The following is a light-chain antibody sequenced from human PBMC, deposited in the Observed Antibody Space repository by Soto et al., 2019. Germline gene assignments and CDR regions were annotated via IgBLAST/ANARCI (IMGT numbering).Light chain of an antibody. CDR2: DAS. Sequence: EIVLTQSPATLSLSPGEGATLSCRASQSVSNYLAWYQQKPGQAPRLLIYDASQRATGIPARFSGSGSGTDFTLTISSLEPEDFAVYYCQQRSNWPLTFGGGTKLDIK. V-gene: IGKV3-11*01. CDR3: QQRSNWPLT. J-gene: IGKJ4*01. CDR1: QSVSNY.